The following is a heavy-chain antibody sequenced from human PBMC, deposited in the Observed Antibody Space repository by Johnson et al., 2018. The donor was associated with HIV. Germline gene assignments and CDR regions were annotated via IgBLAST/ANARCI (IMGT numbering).Heavy chain of an antibody. CDR2: LTCDGSEK. Sequence: VQLVESGGGVVQPGRSLRLSCAASGFTFSSSWMHWVCQAPEKGLEWVADLTCDGSEKSYVDSVKGRLTISRDNAKNSLYLQVNSLRAEDMTVYYCPAKEWPTGAFDIWGQGTMVTVSS. CDR1: GFTFSSSW. CDR3: PAKEWPTGAFDI. D-gene: IGHD3-3*01. V-gene: IGHV3-52*01. J-gene: IGHJ3*02.